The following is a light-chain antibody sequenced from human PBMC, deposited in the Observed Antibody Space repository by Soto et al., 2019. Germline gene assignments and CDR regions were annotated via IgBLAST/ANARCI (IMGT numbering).Light chain of an antibody. J-gene: IGLJ1*01. V-gene: IGLV2-23*01. Sequence: QSALIQPAPVSGSPGQSITISCTGTSSDVGSYNLVSWYQQHPGKAPKVMIYEGSKRPSGASNRFSGSKSGNTASLTISGLQAEDEADYYCFSYAGSITYVFGTGTKVTVL. CDR1: SSDVGSYNL. CDR3: FSYAGSITYV. CDR2: EGS.